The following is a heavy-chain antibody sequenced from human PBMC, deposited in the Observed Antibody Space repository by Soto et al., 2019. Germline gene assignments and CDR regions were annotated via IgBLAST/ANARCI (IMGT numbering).Heavy chain of an antibody. CDR1: GGSISSSNW. D-gene: IGHD3-22*01. V-gene: IGHV4-4*02. J-gene: IGHJ4*02. Sequence: SETLSLTCAVSGGSISSSNWWSWVRQPPGKRLEWIGEIYHSGSTNYNPSLKSRVTISVDKSKNQFSLKLSSVTAADTAVYYCATYYYDSSGYLTFDYWGQGTLVTVSS. CDR2: IYHSGST. CDR3: ATYYYDSSGYLTFDY.